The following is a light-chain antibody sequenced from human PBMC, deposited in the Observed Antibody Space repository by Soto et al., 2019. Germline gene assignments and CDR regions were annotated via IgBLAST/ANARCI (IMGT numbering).Light chain of an antibody. CDR3: AAWDDSLSGVV. CDR1: SSNIGSNY. CDR2: RNN. J-gene: IGLJ2*01. V-gene: IGLV1-47*01. Sequence: QSVLTQPPSASGTPGQRVTISCSGSSSNIGSNYVYWYQQLPGTAPKLLIYRNNQRPSGVPDRFYGSKSGTSASLAISGLRSEDEADYYCAAWDDSLSGVVFGGATKLTVL.